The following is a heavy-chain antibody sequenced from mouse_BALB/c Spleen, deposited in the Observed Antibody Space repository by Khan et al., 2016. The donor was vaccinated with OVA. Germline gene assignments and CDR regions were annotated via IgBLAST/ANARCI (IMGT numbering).Heavy chain of an antibody. CDR1: GFTFSTFG. J-gene: IGHJ3*01. V-gene: IGHV5-6*01. Sequence: EVQRVESGGDLVKPGGSLKLSCAASGFTFSTFGMSWVRQTPDKRLEWVATISTGGSHTYYPDIVKGRFIISRDNAKNTLDLQMSSLKSEDTAMYYCTRLAYYYDSEGFAYWGQGTLVTVSA. D-gene: IGHD1-1*01. CDR3: TRLAYYYDSEGFAY. CDR2: ISTGGSHT.